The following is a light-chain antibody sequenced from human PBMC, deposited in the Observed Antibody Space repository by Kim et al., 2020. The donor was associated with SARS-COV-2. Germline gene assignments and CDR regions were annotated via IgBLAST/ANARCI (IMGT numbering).Light chain of an antibody. Sequence: PGPRVTITCFGSFIGTYYISWYQQRPGTAPKLLIYDNNKRPSGIPDRFSGSKSVTSATLVIPGLQTGDEADYYCGTWDSNLNVGGLFGGGTKVTVL. V-gene: IGLV1-51*01. J-gene: IGLJ2*01. CDR1: FIGTYY. CDR2: DNN. CDR3: GTWDSNLNVGGL.